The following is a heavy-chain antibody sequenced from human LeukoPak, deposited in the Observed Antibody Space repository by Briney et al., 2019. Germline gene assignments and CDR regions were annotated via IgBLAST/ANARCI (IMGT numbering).Heavy chain of an antibody. D-gene: IGHD3-22*01. CDR1: GGSFSGYY. CDR2: INHSGST. Sequence: PSETLSLTCAVYGGSFSGYYWSWIRQPPGKGLEWIGEINHSGSTNYNPSLKSRVTISVDTSKNQFSLKLSSVTAADTAVYYCARHYDSSGHTFDYWGQGTLVTVSS. V-gene: IGHV4-34*01. CDR3: ARHYDSSGHTFDY. J-gene: IGHJ4*02.